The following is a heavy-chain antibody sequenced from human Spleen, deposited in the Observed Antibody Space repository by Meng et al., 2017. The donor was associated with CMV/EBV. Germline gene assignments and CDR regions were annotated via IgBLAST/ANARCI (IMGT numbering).Heavy chain of an antibody. CDR1: GGSISSSRYY. D-gene: IGHD2-15*01. CDR3: ARSSRSGFDP. V-gene: IGHV4-39*07. J-gene: IGHJ5*02. Sequence: LTCTVSGGSISSSRYYWGWIRQPPGKGLEWIASIYYSETTYYNPSLKSRVTISVDTSKNHFSLKLSSVTAADTAVYYCARSSRSGFDPWGQGTLVTVSS. CDR2: IYYSETT.